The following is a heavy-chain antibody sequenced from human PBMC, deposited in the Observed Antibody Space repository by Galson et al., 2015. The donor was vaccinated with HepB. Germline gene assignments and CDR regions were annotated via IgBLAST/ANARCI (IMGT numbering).Heavy chain of an antibody. Sequence: SVKVSCKASGFTFTSSAVQWVRQARGQRLEFIGWIVVATGVTQKAQSFQERVTITRDMSTSTASMELSSLRSEDTAVYYCAAGFGYCYAYGGRRFDSWGQGTLVTVSS. CDR3: AAGFGYCYAYGGRRFDS. CDR2: IVVATGVT. V-gene: IGHV1-58*01. J-gene: IGHJ4*02. D-gene: IGHD3-16*01. CDR1: GFTFTSSA.